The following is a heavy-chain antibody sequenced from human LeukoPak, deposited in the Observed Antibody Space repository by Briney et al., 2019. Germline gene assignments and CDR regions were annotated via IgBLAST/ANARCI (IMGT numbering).Heavy chain of an antibody. Sequence: ASVKVSCKASGYTFTSYDINWVRQATGRGLEWMGWMNPNSGNTGYAQKFQGRVTMTRNTSISTAYMELSSLRSEDTAVYYCARGGLYSSSWYLYFDYWGQGTLVTVSS. D-gene: IGHD6-13*01. CDR1: GYTFTSYD. CDR3: ARGGLYSSSWYLYFDY. V-gene: IGHV1-8*01. J-gene: IGHJ4*02. CDR2: MNPNSGNT.